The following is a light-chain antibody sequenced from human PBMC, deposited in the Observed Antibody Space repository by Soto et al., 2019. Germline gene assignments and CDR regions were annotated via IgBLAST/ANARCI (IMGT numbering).Light chain of an antibody. Sequence: IVMTQSPATLPVSPGERVTISCRASQSLSSRLAWYQHKPGPAPSLLIYGASSMANGIPTRFSGSGSGTEFTLTISSLQPEDFAIYCCQQCQNSPGTFGGGTKVEIK. CDR2: GAS. CDR1: QSLSSR. J-gene: IGKJ4*02. V-gene: IGKV3-15*01. CDR3: QQCQNSPGT.